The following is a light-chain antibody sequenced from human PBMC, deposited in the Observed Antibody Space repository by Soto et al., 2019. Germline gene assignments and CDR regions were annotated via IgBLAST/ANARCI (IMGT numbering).Light chain of an antibody. CDR1: SSDVGSYDL. CDR3: CSYTSTDTLL. Sequence: QSVLTQPASVSGSPGQSITISCTGTSSDVGSYDLVSWYQQRPGRAPRLMIFEVAKRPSGISTLFSGSKSGNTASLTISGLQAVDEADYFCCSYTSTDTLLFGGGTKVTVL. CDR2: EVA. J-gene: IGLJ2*01. V-gene: IGLV2-23*01.